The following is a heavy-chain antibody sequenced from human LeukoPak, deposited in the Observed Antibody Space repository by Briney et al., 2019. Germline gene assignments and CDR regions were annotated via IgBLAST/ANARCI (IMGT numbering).Heavy chain of an antibody. CDR1: EFTFNNYA. CDR3: AKESLRVVPSATFDY. D-gene: IGHD2-2*01. V-gene: IGHV3-23*01. Sequence: GGTLRLSCVASEFTFNNYAMAWVRQGPGKGLEWVSSISGSGGSTYYADSVKGRFTISRDNSKNTLYLQMHSLRAEDTAVYYCAKESLRVVPSATFDYWGQGTLVTVSS. CDR2: ISGSGGST. J-gene: IGHJ4*02.